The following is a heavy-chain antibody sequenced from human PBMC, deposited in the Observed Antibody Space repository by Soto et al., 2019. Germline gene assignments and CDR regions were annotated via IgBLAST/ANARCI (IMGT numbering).Heavy chain of an antibody. V-gene: IGHV3-53*04. CDR1: GFTVSSNY. CDR2: IYSGGST. J-gene: IGHJ5*02. D-gene: IGHD2-21*02. Sequence: VQLVESGGGLVQPGGSLRLSCAASGFTVSSNYMSWVRQSPGKGLEWVSVIYSGGSTYYADSVKGRFTIARHNSKNTLYLQKNSLRAEDTAVYYCARGRDCGGDCPNWFDPWGQGTLVTVSS. CDR3: ARGRDCGGDCPNWFDP.